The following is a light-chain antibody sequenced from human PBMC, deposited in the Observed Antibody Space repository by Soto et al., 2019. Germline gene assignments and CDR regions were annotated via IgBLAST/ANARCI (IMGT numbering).Light chain of an antibody. Sequence: DIQMTQSPSTLSASVGDRVTITCRASQSISSWLAWYQQKPGKAPKLLIYKGSNLQSGVPSRFSGSGSGTEFTLTISCLQPDDFATYYCQQYNTYRMYTFGQGTNLEIK. CDR1: QSISSW. V-gene: IGKV1-5*03. J-gene: IGKJ2*01. CDR3: QQYNTYRMYT. CDR2: KGS.